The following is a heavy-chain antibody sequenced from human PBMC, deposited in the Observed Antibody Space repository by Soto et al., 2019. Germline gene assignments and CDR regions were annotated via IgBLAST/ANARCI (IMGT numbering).Heavy chain of an antibody. CDR3: ARHPTYSTSMIDS. CDR2: VYYTGST. Sequence: QLQLQESGPGPVKPSETLSLTCSVSGGSTTSSSYYWGWIRQPPGKGLQWIGSVYYTGSTYYNPSLQGRVTISLDTSDNQVSLRLSSVTAADTAMYYCARHPTYSTSMIDSWGQGTLVTVSS. D-gene: IGHD6-6*01. J-gene: IGHJ4*02. CDR1: GGSTTSSSYY. V-gene: IGHV4-39*01.